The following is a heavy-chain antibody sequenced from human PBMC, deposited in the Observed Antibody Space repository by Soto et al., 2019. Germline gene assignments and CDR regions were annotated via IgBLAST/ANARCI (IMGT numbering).Heavy chain of an antibody. Sequence: ASVKVSCKASGYTFTSYAMNWVRQAPGQRLEWMGWINAGNGNTKYSQKFQGRVTITRDTSASTAYMKLSSLRSEDTAVYYCARVGGDLGHWFDPWGQGTLVTVSS. J-gene: IGHJ5*02. D-gene: IGHD3-16*01. CDR2: INAGNGNT. CDR1: GYTFTSYA. V-gene: IGHV1-3*01. CDR3: ARVGGDLGHWFDP.